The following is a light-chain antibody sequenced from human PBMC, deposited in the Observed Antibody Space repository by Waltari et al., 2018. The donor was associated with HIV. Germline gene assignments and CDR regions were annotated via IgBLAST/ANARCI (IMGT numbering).Light chain of an antibody. J-gene: IGLJ3*02. V-gene: IGLV3-21*04. CDR3: QVWDSDHPM. CDR2: YDN. Sequence: SYVLTQPPSVSVAPGKTARITCGGNNIGSKSVHWYQQKPGQAPVLVIYYDNDRPSGIPERFSGSNSGNTATLTISRVEAGDEADYYCQVWDSDHPMFGGGTKVTVL. CDR1: NIGSKS.